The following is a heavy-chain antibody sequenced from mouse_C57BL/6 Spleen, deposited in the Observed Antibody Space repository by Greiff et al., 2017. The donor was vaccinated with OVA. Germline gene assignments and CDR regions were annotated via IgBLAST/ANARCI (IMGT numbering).Heavy chain of an antibody. V-gene: IGHV6-3*01. J-gene: IGHJ2*01. CDR1: GFTFSNYW. D-gene: IGHD4-1*01. Sequence: DVQLQESGGGLVQPGGSMKLSCVASGFTFSNYWMNWVRQSPEKGLEWVAQIRLKSDNYATHYAESVKGRFTISRDDSKSSVYLQMNNLRAEDTGIYYCTGVTGGFDYWGQGTTLTVSS. CDR3: TGVTGGFDY. CDR2: IRLKSDNYAT.